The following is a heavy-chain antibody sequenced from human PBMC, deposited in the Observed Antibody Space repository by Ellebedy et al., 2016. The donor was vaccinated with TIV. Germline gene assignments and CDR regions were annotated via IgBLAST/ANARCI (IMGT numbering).Heavy chain of an antibody. J-gene: IGHJ4*02. D-gene: IGHD3-3*01. CDR1: GYNFITSY. CDR3: ARDRVILKSLFYFDS. V-gene: IGHV1-46*04. Sequence: AASVKVSCKTSGYNFITSYIHWVRHAPGRGLEWGGIINPSGDSRLFAETVQGRITLTSDTSTRTVYMELSDLRSDDTAISYCARDRVILKSLFYFDSWGQGTLVTVSS. CDR2: INPSGDSR.